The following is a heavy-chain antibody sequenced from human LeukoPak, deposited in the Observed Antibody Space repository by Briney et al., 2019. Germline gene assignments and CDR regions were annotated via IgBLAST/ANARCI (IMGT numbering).Heavy chain of an antibody. CDR3: ARGGDAENFDY. Sequence: ASETLSLTCTVSGGFISSYYWSWIRQPPGKGLEWIGYIYYSGSTNYNPSLKSRVTISVDTSKNQFSLKLSSVTAADTAVYYCARGGDAENFDYWGQGTLVTVSS. V-gene: IGHV4-59*01. CDR2: IYYSGST. D-gene: IGHD5-24*01. CDR1: GGFISSYY. J-gene: IGHJ4*02.